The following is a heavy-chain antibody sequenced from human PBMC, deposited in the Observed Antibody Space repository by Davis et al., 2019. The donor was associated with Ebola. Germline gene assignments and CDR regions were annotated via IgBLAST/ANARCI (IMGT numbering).Heavy chain of an antibody. CDR3: VRVSRNIATGWYRFDAFDI. CDR1: GFSSSDYY. V-gene: IGHV3-11*06. Sequence: GESLKISCAASGFSSSDYYMSWIRQAPGKGLEWVSYISGDSLYTNYADSVRGRLTISRDDAKNSLYLQMNSLRAEDTAIYYCVRVSRNIATGWYRFDAFDIWGQGTLVTVSS. J-gene: IGHJ3*02. D-gene: IGHD6-19*01. CDR2: ISGDSLYT.